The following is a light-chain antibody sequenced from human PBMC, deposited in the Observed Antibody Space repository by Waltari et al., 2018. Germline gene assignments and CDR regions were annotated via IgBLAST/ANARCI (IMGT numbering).Light chain of an antibody. CDR1: QTTDVY. V-gene: IGKV1-39*01. CDR3: QQSLDSPYT. J-gene: IGKJ2*01. CDR2: AAS. Sequence: DIQMTQSPSSLSASVGDTVTISCRASQTTDVYLNWYQQQPGKAPNLLIYAASTLLIGVPSRFSGFGSETEFTLTITGLQPEDFATYYCQQSLDSPYTFGQGTRLEI.